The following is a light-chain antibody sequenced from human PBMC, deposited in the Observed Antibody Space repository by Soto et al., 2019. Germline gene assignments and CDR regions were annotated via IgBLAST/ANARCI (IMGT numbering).Light chain of an antibody. CDR3: QQYGSSQFT. CDR1: QSVSSSY. Sequence: EIVLTQSPGTLSLSPGERATLSCRASQSVSSSYLAWYQQKPGQAARLLIYGASSRATGIPARFSGSGSGTDFTLTISRLEPEDFAVYYCQQYGSSQFTFGPGTKVDIK. CDR2: GAS. J-gene: IGKJ3*01. V-gene: IGKV3-20*01.